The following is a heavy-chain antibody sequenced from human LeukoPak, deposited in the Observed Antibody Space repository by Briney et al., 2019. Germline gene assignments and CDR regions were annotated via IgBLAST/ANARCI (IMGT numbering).Heavy chain of an antibody. V-gene: IGHV3-48*04. CDR3: ARGRRTMVRGVIIHPFDY. CDR1: GFTFSSYS. D-gene: IGHD3-10*01. Sequence: GGSLRLSCAASGFTFSSYSMNWVRQAPGKGLEWVSYISSSSSTIYYADSVKGRFTISRDNAKNSLYLQMNSLRAEDTAVYYCARGRRTMVRGVIIHPFDYWGQGTLVTVSS. CDR2: ISSSSSTI. J-gene: IGHJ4*02.